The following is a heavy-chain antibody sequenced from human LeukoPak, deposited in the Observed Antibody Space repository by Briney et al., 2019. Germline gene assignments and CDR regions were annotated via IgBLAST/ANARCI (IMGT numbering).Heavy chain of an antibody. J-gene: IGHJ5*02. CDR1: GLTFSSYS. Sequence: GGSLRLSCAASGLTFSSYSMSWVRQAPGKWLEWASSISGSSSYIYYADSVKGRFTISRDNAMNSLYLQMSSLRAEDTAVYYCARENYHSSGSRWFDPWGQGTLVTVSS. D-gene: IGHD3-22*01. CDR3: ARENYHSSGSRWFDP. V-gene: IGHV3-21*01. CDR2: ISGSSSYI.